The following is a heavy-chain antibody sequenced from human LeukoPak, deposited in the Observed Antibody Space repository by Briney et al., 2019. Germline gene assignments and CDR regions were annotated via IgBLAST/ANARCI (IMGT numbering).Heavy chain of an antibody. V-gene: IGHV4-34*01. D-gene: IGHD2-2*02. CDR3: ARGRYCSSTSCYKAGYFQH. CDR1: DGSFSGYY. J-gene: IGHJ1*01. CDR2: INHSGST. Sequence: SETLSLTCAVYDGSFSGYYWSWIRQPPGKGLEWIGEINHSGSTNYNPSLKSRVTISVDTSKNQFSLKLSSVTAADTAVYYCARGRYCSSTSCYKAGYFQHWGQGTLVTVSS.